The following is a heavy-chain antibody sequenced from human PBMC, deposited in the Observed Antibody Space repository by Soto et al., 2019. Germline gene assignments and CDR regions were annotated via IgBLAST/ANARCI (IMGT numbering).Heavy chain of an antibody. CDR3: AKDRGYYDSSGYDYGYD. CDR1: GFTFSSYA. Sequence: EVQLLESGGGLVQPGGSLRLSCAASGFTFSSYAMSWVRQAPGKGLEWVSAISGSGGSTYYADSVKGRFTISRDNSKNKLYQQMNNMRAEDTAVYYCAKDRGYYDSSGYDYGYDWGQGTLVTVSS. J-gene: IGHJ4*02. CDR2: ISGSGGST. V-gene: IGHV3-23*01. D-gene: IGHD3-22*01.